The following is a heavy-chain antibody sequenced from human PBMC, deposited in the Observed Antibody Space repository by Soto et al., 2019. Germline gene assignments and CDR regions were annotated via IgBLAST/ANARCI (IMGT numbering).Heavy chain of an antibody. CDR2: INPSGGST. Sequence: ASVKVSCKASGYTFTSYYMHWVRQAPGQGLEWMGIINPSGGSTSYAQKFQGRVTMTRDTSTSTVYMELSSLRSEDTAVYYCARERRQGEQQLARHFDYWGQGTLVTVSS. D-gene: IGHD6-13*01. CDR1: GYTFTSYY. J-gene: IGHJ4*02. CDR3: ARERRQGEQQLARHFDY. V-gene: IGHV1-46*01.